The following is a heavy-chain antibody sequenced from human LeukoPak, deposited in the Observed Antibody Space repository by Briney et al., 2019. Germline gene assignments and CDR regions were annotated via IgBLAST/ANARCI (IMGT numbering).Heavy chain of an antibody. CDR1: GGSISSGDYY. V-gene: IGHV4-30-4*08. D-gene: IGHD4-11*01. CDR3: ASWTTVSLNFDY. CDR2: IYYSGST. Sequence: PSETLSLTCTVSGGSISSGDYYWSWIRRPPGKGLEWIGYIYYSGSTYYNPSLKSRVTISVDTSKNQFSLKLSSVTAADTAVYYCASWTTVSLNFDYWGQGTLVTVSS. J-gene: IGHJ4*02.